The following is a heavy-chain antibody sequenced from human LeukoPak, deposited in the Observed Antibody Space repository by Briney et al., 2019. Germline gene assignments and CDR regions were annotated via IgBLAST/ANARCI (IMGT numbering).Heavy chain of an antibody. CDR3: ARVDSSSWYSADY. V-gene: IGHV4-34*01. CDR1: GGSFSGYY. CDR2: INHSGST. Sequence: SETLSLTCAVYGGSFSGYYCSWIRQPPGKGREWIGEINHSGSTNYNPSLKRRVTISVDTSKNQFSLKLSSVTAAETAVYSCARVDSSSWYSADYWGQGTLVTVSS. J-gene: IGHJ4*02. D-gene: IGHD6-13*01.